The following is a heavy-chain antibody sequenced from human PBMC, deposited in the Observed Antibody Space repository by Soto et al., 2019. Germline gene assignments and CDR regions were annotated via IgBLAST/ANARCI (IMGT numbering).Heavy chain of an antibody. D-gene: IGHD2-15*01. J-gene: IGHJ6*02. CDR1: GYSFTSYW. V-gene: IGHV5-10-1*01. CDR2: IDPSDSYT. CDR3: ARYEVLATYYYYGMDV. Sequence: PGESLKISCKGSGYSFTSYWISWVRQMPGKGLEWMGRIDPSDSYTNYSPSFQGHVTISADKSISTAYLQWSSLKASDTAMYYCARYEVLATYYYYGMDVWGQGTTVTVAS.